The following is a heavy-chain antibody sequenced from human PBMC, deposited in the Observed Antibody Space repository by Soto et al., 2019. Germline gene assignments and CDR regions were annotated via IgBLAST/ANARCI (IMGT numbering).Heavy chain of an antibody. CDR2: IWYDGSNK. CDR3: ARGGVLVVITPDAFDI. J-gene: IGHJ3*02. V-gene: IGHV3-33*01. D-gene: IGHD3-22*01. Sequence: HPGGSLRLSCAASGFTFSSYGMHWVRQAPGKGLEWVAVIWYDGSNKYYADSVKGRFTISRDNSKNTLYLQMNSLRAEDTAVYYCARGGVLVVITPDAFDIWGQGTMVTVSS. CDR1: GFTFSSYG.